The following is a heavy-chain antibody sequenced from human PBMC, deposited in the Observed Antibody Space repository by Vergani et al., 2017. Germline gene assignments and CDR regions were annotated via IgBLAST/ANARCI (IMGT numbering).Heavy chain of an antibody. D-gene: IGHD2-2*01. V-gene: IGHV3-48*04. Sequence: EVQLVESGGGLVQPGGSLRLSCAASGFTFSSYSMNWVRQAPGKGLEWVSYISSSSSTIYYADSVKGRFTISRDNAKNSLYLQMNSLRAEDTAVYYCAREGYCSSTSCYVEGLYXFDYWGQGTLVTVSS. CDR1: GFTFSSYS. CDR2: ISSSSSTI. CDR3: AREGYCSSTSCYVEGLYXFDY. J-gene: IGHJ4*02.